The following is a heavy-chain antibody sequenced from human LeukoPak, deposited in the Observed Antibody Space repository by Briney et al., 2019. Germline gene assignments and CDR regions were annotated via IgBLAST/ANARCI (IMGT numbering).Heavy chain of an antibody. Sequence: ASVKVSCKASGYTFTSYYMHWVRQAPGQGLEWMGIINPSGGSTSYAQKFQGRVTITADKSTSTAYMELSSLRSEDTAVYYCARDRHYYDSSGHYFDYWGQGTLVTVSS. D-gene: IGHD3-22*01. CDR1: GYTFTSYY. J-gene: IGHJ4*02. CDR2: INPSGGST. CDR3: ARDRHYYDSSGHYFDY. V-gene: IGHV1-46*01.